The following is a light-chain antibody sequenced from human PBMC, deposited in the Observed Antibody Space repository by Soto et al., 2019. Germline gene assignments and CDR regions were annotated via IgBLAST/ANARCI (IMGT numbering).Light chain of an antibody. Sequence: AIRMTQSPSSSSASTGDRVTITFRACQCISSYLAWYQQKPGKAPTLLIYAASTLQSVVPSGVSGSGSGTDFTLNFSCLESEDFATYYCQQYYSYPRTFGQGTKVEIK. CDR1: QCISSY. CDR2: AAS. J-gene: IGKJ1*01. V-gene: IGKV1-8*01. CDR3: QQYYSYPRT.